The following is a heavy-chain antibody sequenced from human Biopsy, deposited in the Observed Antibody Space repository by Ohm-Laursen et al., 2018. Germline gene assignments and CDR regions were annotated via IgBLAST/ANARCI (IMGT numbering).Heavy chain of an antibody. D-gene: IGHD5-12*01. CDR3: VRDGSGGHDFGAGWFDP. CDR1: GYTLTGYA. V-gene: IGHV1-2*02. J-gene: IGHJ5*02. Sequence: ASVKVSCKTSGYTLTGYAMHWVRQAPGEGLEWIGLINPNTGATTYAQKFQGRVTMTRDTSISIAYMELSRLRSDDTAVYYCVRDGSGGHDFGAGWFDPWGQGTLVTVSS. CDR2: INPNTGAT.